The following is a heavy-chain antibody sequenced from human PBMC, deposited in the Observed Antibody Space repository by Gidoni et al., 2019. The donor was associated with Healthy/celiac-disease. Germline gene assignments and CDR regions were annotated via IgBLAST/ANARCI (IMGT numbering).Heavy chain of an antibody. V-gene: IGHV3-30-3*01. CDR1: GFTLRRYA. D-gene: IGHD2-15*01. CDR2: ISYDGSNK. J-gene: IGHJ3*02. Sequence: GQLVESGGGVGQPGRSLRLPWAASGFTLRRYAMHWARQAPGTGLEWVAVISYDGSNKYYADSVKCRFPISRDNSKNTLYLQMNSLRAEETAVYYCARDSLLAMAPGAFDIWGQGTMVTVSS. CDR3: ARDSLLAMAPGAFDI.